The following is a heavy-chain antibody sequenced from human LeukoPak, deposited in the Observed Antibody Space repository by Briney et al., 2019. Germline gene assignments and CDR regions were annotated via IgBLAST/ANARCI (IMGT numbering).Heavy chain of an antibody. V-gene: IGHV3-30*03. J-gene: IGHJ4*02. Sequence: GGSLRLSCVGSGFSLSDYGIHWVRQAPGKGLEWVSVVSYDGGHKYYADSVKGRFTISRDTSSDTVSLQMNSLRVEDTALYYCARDRINMMVMGHDSGLDCWGQGTLVTVSS. D-gene: IGHD3-22*01. CDR1: GFSLSDYG. CDR3: ARDRINMMVMGHDSGLDC. CDR2: VSYDGGHK.